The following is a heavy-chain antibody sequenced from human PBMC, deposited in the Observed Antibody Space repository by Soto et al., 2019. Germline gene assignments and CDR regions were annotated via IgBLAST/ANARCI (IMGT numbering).Heavy chain of an antibody. CDR3: ARGLGPASPQDQWFGELYSLWFDY. Sequence: SETLSLTCAVYGGSFSGYYWSWIRQPPGKGLEWIGEINHSGSTNYNPSLKSRVTISVDTSKNQFSLKLSSVTAADTAVYYCARGLGPASPQDQWFGELYSLWFDYWGQGTLVTVSS. V-gene: IGHV4-34*01. CDR2: INHSGST. J-gene: IGHJ4*02. CDR1: GGSFSGYY. D-gene: IGHD3-10*01.